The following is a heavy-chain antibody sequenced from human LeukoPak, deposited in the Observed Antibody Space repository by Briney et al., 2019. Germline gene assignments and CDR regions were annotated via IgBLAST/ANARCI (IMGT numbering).Heavy chain of an antibody. CDR3: EKSQKGYFDY. CDR1: GYTFTNYY. J-gene: IGHJ4*02. V-gene: IGHV1-2*06. Sequence: ASVNVSCKASGYTFTNYYIHWVRQAPGQGLEWMGRINPSSGDTNYAQKYPGRVTMTRATSITTAYMELSGLRSDDTAVYYCEKSQKGYFDYWGQGTLVTVSS. CDR2: INPSSGDT.